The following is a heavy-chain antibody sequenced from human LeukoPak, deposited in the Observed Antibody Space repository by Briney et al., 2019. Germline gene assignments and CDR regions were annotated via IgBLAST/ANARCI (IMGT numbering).Heavy chain of an antibody. Sequence: ASVKVSCKASGYTFTSYHIHWVRQAPGQGXEWMGLINPSGGSASYAQKFQGRVTMTRDTSTSTAYMELSSLRSEYMAVYYCARDPFTFGGVIVNAWGQGTLVTVSS. CDR3: ARDPFTFGGVIVNA. CDR2: INPSGGSA. J-gene: IGHJ5*02. D-gene: IGHD3-16*02. CDR1: GYTFTSYH. V-gene: IGHV1-46*01.